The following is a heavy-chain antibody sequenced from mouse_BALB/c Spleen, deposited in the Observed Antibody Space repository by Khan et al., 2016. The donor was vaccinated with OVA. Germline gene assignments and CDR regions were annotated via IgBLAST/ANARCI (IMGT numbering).Heavy chain of an antibody. CDR2: INPHFGET. J-gene: IGHJ2*01. CDR3: ARIYVSDFDY. CDR1: GYSFTGYF. D-gene: IGHD1-1*01. Sequence: EVQLQESGPELVKPGASVKISCKASGYSFTGYFMHWVMQSHGKSLEWIGRINPHFGETFYNQNFVDKVTLSVDESSSTAHLELRSLASEDSAVDYCARIYVSDFDYWGQGTTLTVSS. V-gene: IGHV1-20*02.